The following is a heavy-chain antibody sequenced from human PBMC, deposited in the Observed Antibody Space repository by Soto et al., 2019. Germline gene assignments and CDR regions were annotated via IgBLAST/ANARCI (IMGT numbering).Heavy chain of an antibody. V-gene: IGHV4-34*01. D-gene: IGHD3-10*01. Sequence: SETLSLTCAVYGGSFSGYYWSWIRQPPGKGLEWIGEINHSGSTNYNPSLKSRVTISVDTSKNQFSLKLSSVTAADTAVYYCARGGTLLWFGELALDYYYGMDVWGQGTTVT. CDR3: ARGGTLLWFGELALDYYYGMDV. J-gene: IGHJ6*02. CDR1: GGSFSGYY. CDR2: INHSGST.